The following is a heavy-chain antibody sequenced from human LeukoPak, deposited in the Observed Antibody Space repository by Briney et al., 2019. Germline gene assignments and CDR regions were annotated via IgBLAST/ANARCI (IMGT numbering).Heavy chain of an antibody. CDR1: GYTFTSID. J-gene: IGHJ3*02. V-gene: IGHV1-2*02. CDR3: ATTIFGVKYGFDS. D-gene: IGHD3-3*01. CDR2: INPNSGGA. Sequence: ASVTVSCKASGYTFTSIDINWVRQAPGQGLEWMGWINPNSGGANYAQNFQGRVTMTRDTSISTAYMELSRLRSDDTAVYYCATTIFGVKYGFDSWGQGTIVTVSS.